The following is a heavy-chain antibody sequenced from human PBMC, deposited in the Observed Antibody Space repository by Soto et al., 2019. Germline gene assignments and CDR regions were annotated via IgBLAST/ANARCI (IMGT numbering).Heavy chain of an antibody. J-gene: IGHJ6*02. CDR2: IWYDGSNK. CDR3: ARDTPGLDYYGMDV. Sequence: PGGSLRLSCAASGFTFSSYGMHWVRQAPGKGLEWVAVIWYDGSNKYYADSVKGPFTISRDNSKNTLYLQMNSLRAEDTAVYYCARDTPGLDYYGMDVWGQGTTVTVSS. CDR1: GFTFSSYG. D-gene: IGHD3-9*01. V-gene: IGHV3-33*01.